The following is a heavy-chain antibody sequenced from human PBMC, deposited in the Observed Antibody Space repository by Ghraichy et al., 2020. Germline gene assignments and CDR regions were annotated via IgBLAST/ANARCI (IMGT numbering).Heavy chain of an antibody. D-gene: IGHD6-13*01. CDR3: AKRPYSSSWYVFDY. CDR1: GYSFTSYW. Sequence: GESLNISCKGSGYSFTSYWIGWVRQLPGKGLEWMGIIYPGDSDTRYSPSFQGQVTISADKSISTAYLQWSSLKASDTAMYYCAKRPYSSSWYVFDYWGQGTLVTVSS. CDR2: IYPGDSDT. J-gene: IGHJ4*02. V-gene: IGHV5-51*01.